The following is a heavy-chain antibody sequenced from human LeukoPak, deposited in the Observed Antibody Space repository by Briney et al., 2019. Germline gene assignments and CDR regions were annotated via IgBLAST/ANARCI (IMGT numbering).Heavy chain of an antibody. D-gene: IGHD1-1*01. Sequence: SQTLPLTCAISGDRVSSNSAAWNWIRQSPSRGLEWLGRTYYRSKWHYDYAESVKRRITVNPDTSKNQFSLQLNSVTPEDTAVYYCARQSSTDYYYYGLDVWGQGTMVAVSS. CDR3: ARQSSTDYYYYGLDV. J-gene: IGHJ6*02. V-gene: IGHV6-1*01. CDR1: GDRVSSNSAA. CDR2: TYYRSKWHY.